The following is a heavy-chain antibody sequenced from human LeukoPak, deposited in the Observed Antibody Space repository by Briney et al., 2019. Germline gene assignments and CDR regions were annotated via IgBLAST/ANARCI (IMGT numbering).Heavy chain of an antibody. Sequence: PSGTLSLTCAVSGGSISSSNWWSWLRQPPGKGLEWIGEIYHSGSTNYNPSLRSRVTISVDKSKNQFSLKLSSVTAADTAVYYCARVGWDGDYVFDYWGQGTLVTVSS. CDR3: ARVGWDGDYVFDY. D-gene: IGHD4-17*01. V-gene: IGHV4-4*02. CDR1: GGSISSSNW. J-gene: IGHJ4*02. CDR2: IYHSGST.